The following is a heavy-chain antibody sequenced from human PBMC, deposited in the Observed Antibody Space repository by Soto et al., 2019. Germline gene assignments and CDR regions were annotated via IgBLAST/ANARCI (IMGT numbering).Heavy chain of an antibody. CDR1: SGSISSSNW. CDR3: AMVGYGSGSYEMGYYFDY. V-gene: IGHV4-4*02. D-gene: IGHD3-10*01. J-gene: IGHJ4*02. CDR2: IYHSGST. Sequence: SETLSLTCAVSSGSISSSNWWSWVRQPPGKGLEWIGEIYHSGSTNYNPSLKSRVTISVDKSKNQFSLKLSSVTAADTAVYYCAMVGYGSGSYEMGYYFDYWGQGTLVTVSS.